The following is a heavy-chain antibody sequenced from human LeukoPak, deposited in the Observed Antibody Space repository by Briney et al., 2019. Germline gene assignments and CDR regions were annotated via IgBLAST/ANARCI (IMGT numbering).Heavy chain of an antibody. CDR1: GYTFTSYD. CDR2: INPNSGGT. CDR3: ARDPKYYGSGYDY. Sequence: ASVKVSCKASGYTFTSYDINWVRQATGQGLEWMGWINPNSGGTNYAQKFQGRVTMTRDTSISTAYMELSRLRSDDTAVYYCARDPKYYGSGYDYWGQGTLVTVSS. D-gene: IGHD3-10*01. J-gene: IGHJ4*02. V-gene: IGHV1-2*02.